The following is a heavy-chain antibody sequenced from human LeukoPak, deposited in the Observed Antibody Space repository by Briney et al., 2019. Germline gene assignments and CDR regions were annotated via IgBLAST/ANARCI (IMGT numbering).Heavy chain of an antibody. CDR3: ARDGGRVVVVPAAYYYYYMDV. Sequence: PGGSLRLSCAASGFTFSSYWMSWVRQAPGKGLEWVANIKQDGSEKYYVDSVKGRFTISRDNAKNSLYLQMNSLRAEDTAVYYCARDGGRVVVVPAAYYYYYMDVWGKGTTVTVSS. CDR1: GFTFSSYW. V-gene: IGHV3-7*01. J-gene: IGHJ6*03. D-gene: IGHD2-2*01. CDR2: IKQDGSEK.